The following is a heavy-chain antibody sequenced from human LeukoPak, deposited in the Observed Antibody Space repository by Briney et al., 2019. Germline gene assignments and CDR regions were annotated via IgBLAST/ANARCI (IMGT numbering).Heavy chain of an antibody. J-gene: IGHJ4*02. Sequence: GGSLRLSCAASGFTFSNYAMTWVRQAPGKGLEWVSTISGSGGSTYYADSVKGRFTISRDNSKNTLYVQMSSLRAEDTAIYYCAKREYSYQLDDWGQGTLVTVSS. CDR3: AKREYSYQLDD. CDR2: ISGSGGST. V-gene: IGHV3-23*01. CDR1: GFTFSNYA. D-gene: IGHD5-18*01.